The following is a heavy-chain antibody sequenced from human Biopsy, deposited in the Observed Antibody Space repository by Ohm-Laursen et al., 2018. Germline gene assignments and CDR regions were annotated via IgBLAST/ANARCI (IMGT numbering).Heavy chain of an antibody. V-gene: IGHV4-59*08. CDR2: ISYGGST. CDR1: GGSISGSS. D-gene: IGHD6-19*01. Sequence: SETLSLTCTVSGGSISGSSWGWIRQAPGRGLEWVGYISYGGSTSNNPSLKSRITISVDTSKNQISLKVTSVTAADTAVYYCAKHGSGWTGDDALHIWGQGTMVTVSS. J-gene: IGHJ3*02. CDR3: AKHGSGWTGDDALHI.